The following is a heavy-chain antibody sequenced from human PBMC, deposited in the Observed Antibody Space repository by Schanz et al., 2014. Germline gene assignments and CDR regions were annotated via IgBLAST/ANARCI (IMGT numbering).Heavy chain of an antibody. V-gene: IGHV1-46*01. CDR3: ARGRGFYDY. CDR1: GYTFVSYS. CDR2: INPIGGST. Sequence: QVQLVQSGDEVKKPGASVKVSCKASGYTFVSYSMHWVRQAPGQGLEWMGIINPIGGSTTYAQKFRGAVTLTTDTSTDTAYLELTSLRSEDTAVHYCARGRGFYDYWGQGTLVTVSS. D-gene: IGHD3-10*01. J-gene: IGHJ4*02.